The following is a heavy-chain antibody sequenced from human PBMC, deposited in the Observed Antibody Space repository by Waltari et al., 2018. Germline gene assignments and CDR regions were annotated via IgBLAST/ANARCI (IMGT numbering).Heavy chain of an antibody. CDR1: VASITSTRHY. V-gene: IGHV4-39*01. CDR2: MSYSGAT. Sequence: QLHLHESGTGLVKPSQTLSLTCHVSVASITSTRHYWGWIRQPPGPGLEWIGTMSYSGATYISPSLKSRVTISRDTSRDQLSLKLDSVTAADTAVYYCATYIGASLGTASFDVWGQGTMVTVSS. J-gene: IGHJ3*01. CDR3: ATYIGASLGTASFDV. D-gene: IGHD5-12*01.